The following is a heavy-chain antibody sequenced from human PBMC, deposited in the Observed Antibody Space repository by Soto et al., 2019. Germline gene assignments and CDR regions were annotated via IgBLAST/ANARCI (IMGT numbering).Heavy chain of an antibody. D-gene: IGHD3-3*01. J-gene: IGHJ3*02. CDR3: AIDRGLNGYYSGAFDI. V-gene: IGHV3-30*03. CDR1: GFTFRTYA. Sequence: QAQLVESGGGVVQPGRSLRLSCAASGFTFRTYAMHWVRQAPGKGLEWVAGISCNGGEKFYVESGKGRFTISRDNSDKAVSLQINSLGPAATAVYYCAIDRGLNGYYSGAFDIWGQGTTGTVSS. CDR2: ISCNGGEK.